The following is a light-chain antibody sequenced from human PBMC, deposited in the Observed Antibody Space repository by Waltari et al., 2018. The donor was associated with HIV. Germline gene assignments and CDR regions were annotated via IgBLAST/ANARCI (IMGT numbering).Light chain of an antibody. J-gene: IGLJ3*02. CDR3: QSYDSSLSGSV. Sequence: QSVLTQPPSVSGAPGQRVTISCSGSRSNIGARFDVHWYQQIPGTAPKLLIYGNSNRPSGVPDRFSGSKSGTSASLASTGLQAEDEADYYCQSYDSSLSGSVFGGGTKLTVL. CDR1: RSNIGARFD. V-gene: IGLV1-40*01. CDR2: GNS.